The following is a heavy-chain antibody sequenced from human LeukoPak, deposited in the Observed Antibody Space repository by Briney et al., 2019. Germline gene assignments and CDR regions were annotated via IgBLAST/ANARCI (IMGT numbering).Heavy chain of an antibody. Sequence: GGSLRLSCAASGFTFSSYSMNWVRQAPGKGLEWVSYISSSSSTIYYADSVKGRFTISRDNAKNSLYLQMNSLRAEDTAIYYCAKRSSTSSGYFDFWGRGTLVTVSS. CDR3: AKRSSTSSGYFDF. CDR2: ISSSSSTI. D-gene: IGHD3-22*01. CDR1: GFTFSSYS. V-gene: IGHV3-48*01. J-gene: IGHJ4*02.